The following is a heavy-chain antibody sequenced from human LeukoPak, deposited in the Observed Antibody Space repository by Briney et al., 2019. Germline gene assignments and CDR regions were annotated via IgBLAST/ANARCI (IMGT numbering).Heavy chain of an antibody. J-gene: IGHJ4*02. D-gene: IGHD4-23*01. Sequence: PSETLSLTCAGYGGSFSGYYWSWIRQPPGKGLEWIGEINHSGSTNYNPSLKSRVTISVDTSKNQFSLKLSSVTAADTAVYYCARNSVVFPFDYWGQGTLVTVSS. CDR3: ARNSVVFPFDY. V-gene: IGHV4-34*01. CDR1: GGSFSGYY. CDR2: INHSGST.